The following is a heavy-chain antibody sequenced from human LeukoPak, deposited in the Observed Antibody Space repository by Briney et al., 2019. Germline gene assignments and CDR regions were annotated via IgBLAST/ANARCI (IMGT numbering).Heavy chain of an antibody. J-gene: IGHJ4*02. CDR2: ISSTGTI. CDR3: ARRFDS. V-gene: IGHV3-48*03. Sequence: QPGGSLRLSRAASGFTFSAYSMSWVRQAPGKGLEWVSYISSTGTIYYAASVKGRFPISSDNAKNSLYQQMNSLRAEDTASYYCARRFDSWGQGTLVTVSS. CDR1: GFTFSAYS.